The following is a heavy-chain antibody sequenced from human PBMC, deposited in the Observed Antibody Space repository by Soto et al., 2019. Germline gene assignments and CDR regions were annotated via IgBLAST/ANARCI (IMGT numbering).Heavy chain of an antibody. J-gene: IGHJ4*02. CDR1: GGSFSGYY. CDR3: ASGQEAILATH. CDR2: NKDGGNT. Sequence: QVQLQQWGAGLLKPSETLSLTCAVYGGSFSGYYWSWIRQPPGKGLEWIGENKDGGNTNYSPPLKTRVTIPADTSQNQFSLKLTSVTAADTAVYYCASGQEAILATHWDQGTLVTVSS. D-gene: IGHD5-12*01. V-gene: IGHV4-34*01.